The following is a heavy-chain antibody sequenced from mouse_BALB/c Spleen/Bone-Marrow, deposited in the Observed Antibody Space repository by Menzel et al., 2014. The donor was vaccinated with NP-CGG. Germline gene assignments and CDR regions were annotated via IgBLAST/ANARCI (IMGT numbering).Heavy chain of an antibody. V-gene: IGHV1S130*01. CDR2: IHPNSGNT. CDR3: ARHHRYAYYFDY. J-gene: IGHJ2*01. CDR1: GYTFTNSW. Sequence: QVQLQQSGSVLVRPGASVKLSCKASGYTFTNSWTHWAKRRPGQGLEWIGEIHPNSGNTNYNEKFKDKATLTVDTSSSTAYVDLSSLTSEDSAVYYCARHHRYAYYFDYWGQGTTLTVSS. D-gene: IGHD2-14*01.